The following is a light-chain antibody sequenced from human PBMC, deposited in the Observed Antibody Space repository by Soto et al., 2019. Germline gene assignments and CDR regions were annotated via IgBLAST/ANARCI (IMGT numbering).Light chain of an antibody. J-gene: IGKJ1*01. CDR2: GAS. Sequence: EIVMTQSPATLSVSPGERATLSCRASESVRSNLAWYQKKPGQAPRLLIDGASTRATCNPARISGSGSGTEFTLTISRLQSEDFVVYYCQQDNKWRTFGHGTKVEVK. CDR1: ESVRSN. V-gene: IGKV3-15*01. CDR3: QQDNKWRT.